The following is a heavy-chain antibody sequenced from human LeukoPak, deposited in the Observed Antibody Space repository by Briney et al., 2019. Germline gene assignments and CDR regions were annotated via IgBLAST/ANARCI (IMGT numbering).Heavy chain of an antibody. CDR2: ISGSNAVS. D-gene: IGHD2-15*01. V-gene: IGHV3-23*01. J-gene: IGHJ4*02. Sequence: PGGSLRLSCVASGFTFSDHAMTWVRQLPGKGLEWVSSISGSNAVSWYADSVKGRFTISRDNYKNTMFLQMNSLRAEDTAVYYCAREGLVVAAIDYWGQGTLVTVSS. CDR1: GFTFSDHA. CDR3: AREGLVVAAIDY.